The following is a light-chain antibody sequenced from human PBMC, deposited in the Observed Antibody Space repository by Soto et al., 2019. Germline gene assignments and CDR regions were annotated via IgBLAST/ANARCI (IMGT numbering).Light chain of an antibody. J-gene: IGKJ1*01. CDR3: QQYGSSPVT. CDR1: QSVSRY. CDR2: GAS. V-gene: IGKV3-20*01. Sequence: EIVLTQSPGTLSLSPGERVTLSCRASQSVSRYLAWYQQKPGQAPRLLIYGASSRATGIPDRFSGSGSGTGFTLTISRLEPEDFAVYYCQQYGSSPVTFGQGTKVEIK.